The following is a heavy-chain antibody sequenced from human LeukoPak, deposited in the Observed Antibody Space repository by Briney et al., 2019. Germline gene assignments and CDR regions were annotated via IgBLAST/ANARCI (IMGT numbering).Heavy chain of an antibody. Sequence: GESLKISCDGFGYSFTNYWIGWVRQMPGKGLEWMGIIDPSDSETRYTPSFQGQVTISVDKSLTTADLQWNRLKASDAAMYYCARQTAMGRSGDYWGQGTLVTVSS. CDR2: IDPSDSET. D-gene: IGHD5-18*01. CDR1: GYSFTNYW. V-gene: IGHV5-51*01. J-gene: IGHJ4*02. CDR3: ARQTAMGRSGDY.